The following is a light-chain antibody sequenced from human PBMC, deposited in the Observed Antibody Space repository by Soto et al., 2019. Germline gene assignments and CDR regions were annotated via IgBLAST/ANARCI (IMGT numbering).Light chain of an antibody. Sequence: EVVLSQSPGTLSWSQGERPTLSCRASQSVSSSYLAWYQQKPGQAPRLLIYGASSRATGISDRFSGSGSGTDFTLTISRLEPEDFAVYYCQQYGNSPITFGQGTRLEIK. CDR1: QSVSSSY. CDR2: GAS. CDR3: QQYGNSPIT. V-gene: IGKV3-20*01. J-gene: IGKJ5*01.